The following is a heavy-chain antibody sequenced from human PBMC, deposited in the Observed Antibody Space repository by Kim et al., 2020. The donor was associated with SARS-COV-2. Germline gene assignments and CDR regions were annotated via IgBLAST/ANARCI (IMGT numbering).Heavy chain of an antibody. Sequence: ASVKVSCKASGYTFTSYGISWVRQAPGQGLEWMGWISAYNGNTNYAQKLQGRVTMTTDTSTSTAYMELRSLRSDDTAVYYCARRGVGATAYYYYGMDVWGQGTTVTVSS. CDR2: ISAYNGNT. D-gene: IGHD1-26*01. CDR1: GYTFTSYG. J-gene: IGHJ6*02. V-gene: IGHV1-18*01. CDR3: ARRGVGATAYYYYGMDV.